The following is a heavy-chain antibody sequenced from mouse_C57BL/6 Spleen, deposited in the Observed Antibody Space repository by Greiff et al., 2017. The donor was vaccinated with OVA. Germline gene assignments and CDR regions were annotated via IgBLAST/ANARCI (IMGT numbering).Heavy chain of an antibody. CDR1: GFTFSDYG. Sequence: DVMLVESGGGLVKPGGSLKLSCAASGFTFSDYGMHWVRQAPEKGLEWVAYISSGSSTIYYADTVKGRFTISRDNAKNTLFLQMTSLRSEDTAMYYCARWELGRDYFDYWGQGTTLTVSS. CDR3: ARWELGRDYFDY. CDR2: ISSGSSTI. V-gene: IGHV5-17*01. J-gene: IGHJ2*01. D-gene: IGHD4-1*01.